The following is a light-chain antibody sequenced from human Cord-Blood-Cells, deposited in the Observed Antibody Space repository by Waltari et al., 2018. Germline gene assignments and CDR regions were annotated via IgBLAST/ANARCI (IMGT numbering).Light chain of an antibody. CDR3: CSYAGSYTYV. Sequence: QSALTQTRSVSGSPGQSVTISCTGTSSDVGGYNYVPWYQQHPGKAPKLMIYDVSKRPSGVPDRFSGSKSGNTASLTISGLQAEDEADYCCCSYAGSYTYVFGTGTKVTVL. CDR2: DVS. V-gene: IGLV2-11*01. CDR1: SSDVGGYNY. J-gene: IGLJ1*01.